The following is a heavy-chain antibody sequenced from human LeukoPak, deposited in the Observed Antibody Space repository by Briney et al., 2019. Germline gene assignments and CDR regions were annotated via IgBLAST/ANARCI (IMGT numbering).Heavy chain of an antibody. CDR1: GFTFTSSW. D-gene: IGHD5-12*01. Sequence: GGSLRLSCAASGFTFTSSWMCWVRQAPGKGLEWLANINEAGSVTNYVHSVRGRFTISRDNAKNSLYLQMNSLRVEDTAVYYCATDSGYNAFDVWGXGTMVSVSS. J-gene: IGHJ3*01. V-gene: IGHV3-7*01. CDR2: INEAGSVT. CDR3: ATDSGYNAFDV.